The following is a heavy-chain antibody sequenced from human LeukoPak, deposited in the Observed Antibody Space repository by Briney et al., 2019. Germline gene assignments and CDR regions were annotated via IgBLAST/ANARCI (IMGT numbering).Heavy chain of an antibody. V-gene: IGHV3-48*03. J-gene: IGHJ6*02. D-gene: IGHD2-2*01. Sequence: GGSLRLSCAASGFTFSSYEMNWVRQAPGKGLEWVSYISSSGSTIYYADSVKGRFTISRDNAKNSLYLQMNSLRAEDTAVYYCARDWLLFEGSYYCYGMDVWGQGTTVTVSS. CDR2: ISSSGSTI. CDR1: GFTFSSYE. CDR3: ARDWLLFEGSYYCYGMDV.